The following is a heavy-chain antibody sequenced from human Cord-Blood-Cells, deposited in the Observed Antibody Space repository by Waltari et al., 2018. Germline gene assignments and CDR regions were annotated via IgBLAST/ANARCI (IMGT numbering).Heavy chain of an antibody. CDR1: GGSFSGYY. CDR3: ARGGSDYYGSGSYLHFDY. V-gene: IGHV4-34*01. D-gene: IGHD3-10*01. CDR2: INHSGRT. Sequence: QLQLQQWGAGLLKPSETLSLTCAVYGGSFSGYYWSWIRQPPGKGLQWIGEINHSGRTNYNPSLKSRVTISVDTSKNQFSLKLSSVTAADTAVYYCARGGSDYYGSGSYLHFDYWGQGTLVTVSS. J-gene: IGHJ4*02.